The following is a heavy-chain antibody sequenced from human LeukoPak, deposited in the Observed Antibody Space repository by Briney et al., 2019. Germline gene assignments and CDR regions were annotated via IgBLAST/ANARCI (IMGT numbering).Heavy chain of an antibody. CDR3: ARGHSSFDP. Sequence: GGSLRLFCAASGFTFSSYWMSWVPQAPGKGLEWVANINQDGSEKYYVDSVKGRFTIARDNAKNSLYLQMNSLRAEETAVYYWARGHSSFDPWGQGTLVTVSS. V-gene: IGHV3-7*04. J-gene: IGHJ5*02. CDR2: INQDGSEK. CDR1: GFTFSSYW.